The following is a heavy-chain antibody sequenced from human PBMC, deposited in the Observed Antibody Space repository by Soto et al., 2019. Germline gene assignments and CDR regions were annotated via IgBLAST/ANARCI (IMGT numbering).Heavy chain of an antibody. J-gene: IGHJ4*02. CDR2: LRDAGGT. CDR3: ARGSTGHCVGVRGFPLDY. Sequence: EVQLLESGGGLAQPGGSLRLSCVASGFTFSNYAMSWVRQAPGKGLEWVSALRDAGGTYHADSVKGRFAISRDNSKNTLLLQMNSLRAEETAIYYCARGSTGHCVGVRGFPLDYWGQGPLVPVSA. D-gene: IGHD2-21*01. CDR1: GFTFSNYA. V-gene: IGHV3-23*01.